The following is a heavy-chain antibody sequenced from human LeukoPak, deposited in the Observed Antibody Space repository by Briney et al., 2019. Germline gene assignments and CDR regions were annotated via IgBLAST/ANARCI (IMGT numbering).Heavy chain of an antibody. Sequence: PSETLSLTCGVHGGSFSGYYCNWIRQSPGKGLEWIGHINHNGKTNYNPSHKSRVTISVDTSKNQFSLTLTSVTAADTAVYFCARGWGGFDSWGQGTLVTVSS. CDR2: INHNGKT. CDR1: GGSFSGYY. V-gene: IGHV4-34*01. J-gene: IGHJ5*01. CDR3: ARGWGGFDS. D-gene: IGHD3-16*01.